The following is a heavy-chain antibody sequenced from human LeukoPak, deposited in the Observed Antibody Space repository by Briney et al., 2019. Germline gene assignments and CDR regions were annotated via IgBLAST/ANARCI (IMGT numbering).Heavy chain of an antibody. CDR3: ARDTYYYDSSGYYYYYYGMDV. D-gene: IGHD3-22*01. Sequence: SQTLSLTCAISGDSVSSNSAAWNWIRQSPSRGLEWLGRTYYRSKWYNDYAVSVKSRITINPDTSKNQFSLQLNSVTPEDTAVYHCARDTYYYDSSGYYYYYYGMDVWGQGTTVTVSS. J-gene: IGHJ6*02. V-gene: IGHV6-1*01. CDR1: GDSVSSNSAA. CDR2: TYYRSKWYN.